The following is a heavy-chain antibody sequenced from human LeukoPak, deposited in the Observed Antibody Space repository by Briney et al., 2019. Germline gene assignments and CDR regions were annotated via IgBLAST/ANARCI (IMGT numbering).Heavy chain of an antibody. CDR1: SGSISSSSYY. J-gene: IGHJ4*02. Sequence: SETLSLTCTVSSGSISSSSYYWGWIRQPPGKGLEWIGSIYYSGSTYYNPSLKSRVTISVDTSKNQFSLKLSSVTAADTAVYYCARITHKYCSGGSCSLGGYFDYWGQGTLVTVSS. V-gene: IGHV4-39*07. CDR3: ARITHKYCSGGSCSLGGYFDY. CDR2: IYYSGST. D-gene: IGHD2-15*01.